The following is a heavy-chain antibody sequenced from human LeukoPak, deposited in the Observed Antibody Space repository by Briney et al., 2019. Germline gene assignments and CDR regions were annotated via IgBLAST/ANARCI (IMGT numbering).Heavy chain of an antibody. D-gene: IGHD3-22*01. J-gene: IGHJ3*02. CDR2: IHMTGDT. Sequence: GGSLRLSCIASGFSFSSYGMHWVRQATGKGLECVSGIHMTGDTYYADSVKGRFTISRENAKISLYLQMNSLRAGDTAVYYCVRGRGYYDGRGYIKNVPFDIWGQGTTVTVSS. CDR1: GFSFSSYG. CDR3: VRGRGYYDGRGYIKNVPFDI. V-gene: IGHV3-13*01.